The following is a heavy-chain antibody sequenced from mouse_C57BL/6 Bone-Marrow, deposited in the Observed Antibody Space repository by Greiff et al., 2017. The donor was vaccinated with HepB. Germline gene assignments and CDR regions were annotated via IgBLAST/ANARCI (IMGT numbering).Heavy chain of an antibody. V-gene: IGHV1-69*01. Sequence: LQQPGAELVMPGASVKLSCKASGYTFTSYWMHWVKQRPGQGLEWIGEIDPSDSYTNYNQKFKGKSTLTVDKSSSTAYMQLSSLTSEDSAVYYCARLGYGNYERLFDDWGQGTTLTVSS. CDR1: GYTFTSYW. J-gene: IGHJ2*01. CDR3: ARLGYGNYERLFDD. CDR2: IDPSDSYT. D-gene: IGHD2-1*01.